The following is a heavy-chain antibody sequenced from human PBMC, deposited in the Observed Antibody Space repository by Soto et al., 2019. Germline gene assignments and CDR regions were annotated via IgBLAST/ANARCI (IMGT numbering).Heavy chain of an antibody. D-gene: IGHD2-2*01. J-gene: IGHJ5*01. V-gene: IGHV5-51*01. CDR1: GYRFTSYW. Sequence: PGESLKISCKGSGYRFTSYWIAWVRQMPGKGLEWMGIIYPCDSDARYSPSFQGQVTISVDKAISTAYLQGSSRKASDTAIYYCARRFGHAYINTWFDNWGPGTLVTVSS. CDR2: IYPCDSDA. CDR3: ARRFGHAYINTWFDN.